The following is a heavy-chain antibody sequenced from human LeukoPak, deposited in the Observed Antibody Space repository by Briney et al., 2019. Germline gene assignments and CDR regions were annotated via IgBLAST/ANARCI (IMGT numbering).Heavy chain of an antibody. CDR1: GFTFSNAY. CDR2: IKPKTDGETT. CDR3: AKTRPLDSSSWSHGDY. Sequence: PGGSLRLSCAASGFTFSNAYMNWVRQAPGKGLEWVGRIKPKTDGETTEYAAPVKDRFSISRDDSKSMMYLQMNSLKTEDTAVYYCAKTRPLDSSSWSHGDYWGQGTLVTVSS. J-gene: IGHJ4*02. D-gene: IGHD6-13*01. V-gene: IGHV3-15*07.